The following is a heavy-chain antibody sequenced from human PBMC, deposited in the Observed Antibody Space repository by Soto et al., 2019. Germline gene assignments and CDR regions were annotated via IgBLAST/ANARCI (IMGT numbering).Heavy chain of an antibody. V-gene: IGHV4-39*01. J-gene: IGHJ6*02. D-gene: IGHD1-26*01. CDR2: IYYSGST. CDR3: ARQEWELGVNYYYGMDV. Sequence: SETLSLTCTVSGGSISSISYYWGWIRQPPGKGLEWIGSIYYSGSTYYNPSLKSRVTISVDTSKNQFSLKLSSVTAADTAVYYCARQEWELGVNYYYGMDVWGQGTTVTVSS. CDR1: GGSISSISYY.